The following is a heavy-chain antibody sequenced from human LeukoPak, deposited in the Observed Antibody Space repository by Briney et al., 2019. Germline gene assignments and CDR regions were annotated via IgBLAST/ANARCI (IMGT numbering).Heavy chain of an antibody. V-gene: IGHV4-30-2*01. J-gene: IGHJ5*02. CDR1: GGSISSGGYS. D-gene: IGHD2-2*01. CDR3: ARGDCSSTSCYALSWFDP. CDR2: IYHSWST. Sequence: PSETLSLTCAVSGGSISSGGYSWSWMRQPPGKGLEWIGYIYHSWSTYYNPSLKSRVTISVDRSKNQFSLKLSSVTAADTAVYYCARGDCSSTSCYALSWFDPWGQGTLVTVFS.